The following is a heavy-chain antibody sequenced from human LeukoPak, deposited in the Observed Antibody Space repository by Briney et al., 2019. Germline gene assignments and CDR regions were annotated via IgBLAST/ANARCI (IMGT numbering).Heavy chain of an antibody. Sequence: GGSLRLSCAASGFTFSSYSMNWVRQAPGKGLEWVSSISSSSTYIYYADSVKGRFTISRDNAKNSLYLQMNSLRAEDTAVYYCARVGIGGYYYDSSGYADAFDIWGQGTMVTVSS. CDR1: GFTFSSYS. V-gene: IGHV3-21*01. CDR2: ISSSSTYI. J-gene: IGHJ3*02. D-gene: IGHD3-22*01. CDR3: ARVGIGGYYYDSSGYADAFDI.